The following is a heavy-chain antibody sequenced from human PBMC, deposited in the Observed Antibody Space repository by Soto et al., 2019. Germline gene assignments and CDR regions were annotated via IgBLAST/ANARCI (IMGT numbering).Heavy chain of an antibody. J-gene: IGHJ4*02. D-gene: IGHD7-27*01. CDR2: ISYDGSNK. Sequence: PGGSLRLSCAASGFTFSSYGMHWVRQAPGKGLEWVAVISYDGSNKYYADSVRGRFTISRDNSKNTLYLQMNSLRAEDTAVYYCAKALAGGFYWGQGTLVTVSS. V-gene: IGHV3-30*18. CDR1: GFTFSSYG. CDR3: AKALAGGFY.